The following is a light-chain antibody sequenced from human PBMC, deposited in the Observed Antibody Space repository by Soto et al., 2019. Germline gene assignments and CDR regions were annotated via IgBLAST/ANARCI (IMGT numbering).Light chain of an antibody. Sequence: QSALTQPASVSVSPGQSITISCTGTSSDVGGYNYVSWYQQHPGKAPKLMIYDVSNRPSGVSNRFSGSKSGNTASLTISGLQAEDEADYYCSSYTRSSFYVFGTGTKVTVL. J-gene: IGLJ1*01. CDR1: SSDVGGYNY. V-gene: IGLV2-14*01. CDR3: SSYTRSSFYV. CDR2: DVS.